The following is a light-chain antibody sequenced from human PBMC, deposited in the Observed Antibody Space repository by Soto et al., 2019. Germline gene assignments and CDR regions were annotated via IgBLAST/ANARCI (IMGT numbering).Light chain of an antibody. J-gene: IGKJ4*01. CDR3: QQSITAPVT. CDR1: QSIDNY. V-gene: IGKV1-39*01. CDR2: SAS. Sequence: DIQMTQSPSSLSASVGDRVTITCRASQSIDNYLNWYQQKSGKAPQLLIYSASHLQSGVPSRFSGGGYGTDFILTSSSLQPEDSAIYFCQQSITAPVTFGGGTKV.